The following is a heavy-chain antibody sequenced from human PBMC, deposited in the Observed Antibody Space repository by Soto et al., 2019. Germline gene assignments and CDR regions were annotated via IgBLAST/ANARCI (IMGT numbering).Heavy chain of an antibody. J-gene: IGHJ4*02. D-gene: IGHD5-12*01. CDR1: GGTFSSYA. CDR3: ARAWGIEGGYNYFDY. CDR2: IIPISDTT. V-gene: IGHV1-69*13. Sequence: SVKVSCKASGGTFSSYAISWVRQAPGQGLEWMGGIIPISDTTNYAQKFQGRVTITADESTSTAYMELSSLRSEDTAVYYCARAWGIEGGYNYFDYWGQGTPVTVSS.